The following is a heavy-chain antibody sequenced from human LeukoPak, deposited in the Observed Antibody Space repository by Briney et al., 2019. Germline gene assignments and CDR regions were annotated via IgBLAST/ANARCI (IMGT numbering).Heavy chain of an antibody. CDR2: ISSTSSTI. Sequence: GGSLRLSCAASGFTFSSYSMNWVRQAPGKGLEWVSYISSTSSTIFYADSVKGRFTISRDNVKNSLYLQMDSLRAEDTAVYYCARTPPLSGSYFDYWGQGTLVTVSS. D-gene: IGHD3-10*01. V-gene: IGHV3-48*01. CDR3: ARTPPLSGSYFDY. J-gene: IGHJ4*02. CDR1: GFTFSSYS.